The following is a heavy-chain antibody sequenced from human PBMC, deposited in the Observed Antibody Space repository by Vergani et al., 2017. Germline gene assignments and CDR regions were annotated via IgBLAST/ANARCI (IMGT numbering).Heavy chain of an antibody. CDR1: GFTFSSYG. V-gene: IGHV3-33*01. D-gene: IGHD5-18*01. Sequence: QVQLVESGGGVVQPGRSLRLSCAASGFTFSSYGMHWVRQAPGKGLEWVAVIWYDGSNKYYADSVKGRFTISRDNSKNTLYLQMNSLRAEDTAVYYCAREGELPRYSYGTGAFHYWGQGTLVTVSS. CDR3: AREGELPRYSYGTGAFHY. CDR2: IWYDGSNK. J-gene: IGHJ4*02.